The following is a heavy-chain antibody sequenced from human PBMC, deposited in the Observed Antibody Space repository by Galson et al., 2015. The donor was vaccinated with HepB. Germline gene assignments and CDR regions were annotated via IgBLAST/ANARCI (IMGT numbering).Heavy chain of an antibody. CDR1: GFIFRNHI. Sequence: SLRLSCAASGFIFRNHIMNWVRQAPGKGLEWISNINGDASTINYADSVRGRFTISRDNAKNSLYLQMNSLRGEDTAIYYCVRTLRICRGSSCFDHFDYWGQGTLVTVSS. D-gene: IGHD2-15*01. V-gene: IGHV3-48*01. CDR2: INGDASTI. CDR3: VRTLRICRGSSCFDHFDY. J-gene: IGHJ4*02.